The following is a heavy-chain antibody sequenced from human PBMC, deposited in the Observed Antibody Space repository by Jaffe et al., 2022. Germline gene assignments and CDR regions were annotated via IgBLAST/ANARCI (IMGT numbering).Heavy chain of an antibody. CDR2: IYHSGST. V-gene: IGHV4-4*02. CDR3: ARVPIGMVAATLYWFDP. D-gene: IGHD2-15*01. Sequence: QVQLQESGPGLVKPSGTLSLTCAVSGGSISSSNWWSWVRQPPGKGLEWIGEIYHSGSTNYNPSLKSRVTISVDKSKNQFSLKLSSVTAADTAVYYCARVPIGMVAATLYWFDPWGQGTLVTVSS. J-gene: IGHJ5*02. CDR1: GGSISSSNW.